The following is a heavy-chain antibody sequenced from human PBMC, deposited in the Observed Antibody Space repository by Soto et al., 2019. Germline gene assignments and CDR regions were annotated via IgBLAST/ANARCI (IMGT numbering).Heavy chain of an antibody. D-gene: IGHD6-25*01. V-gene: IGHV1-69*04. J-gene: IGHJ4*02. CDR3: ARERADTTIDY. Sequence: QVQLVQSGAEAKKPGSSVKVSCKASVDTFSSNVLSWVRQAPGQGLEWMGNIIPIIGVATYAQKFRGRVTITADRSTSTVYMELGILRFQDTAVYYCARERADTTIDYWGQGTLVTVSA. CDR1: VDTFSSNV. CDR2: IIPIIGVA.